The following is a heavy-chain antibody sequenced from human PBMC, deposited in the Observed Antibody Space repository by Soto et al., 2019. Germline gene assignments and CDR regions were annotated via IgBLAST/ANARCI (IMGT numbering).Heavy chain of an antibody. D-gene: IGHD5-12*01. J-gene: IGHJ5*02. V-gene: IGHV1-69*13. CDR3: AGGRHSGYDSGWFDP. CDR2: IIPIFGTA. CDR1: GGTFISYA. Sequence: SVKVSFKASGGTFISYAISWVRQAPGQGLEWMGGIIPIFGTANYAQKFQGRVTITADESTSTAYMELSSLRSEDTAVYYCAGGRHSGYDSGWFDPWGQGTLVTVSS.